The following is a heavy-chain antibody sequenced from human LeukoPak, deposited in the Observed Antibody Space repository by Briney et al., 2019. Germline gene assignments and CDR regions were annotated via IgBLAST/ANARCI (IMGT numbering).Heavy chain of an antibody. D-gene: IGHD3-3*01. J-gene: IGHJ6*02. CDR2: FNPNSGDT. Sequence: GASVKVSCKASGYRFIGYHLHWVRQALGQGPEWMGWFNPNSGDTKYAERFQGRVTMTGDTSISTAYMELSRLRSDDTAIYYCAREKLEDDFWSGESFYYGMDVWGQGTTVTVSS. CDR3: AREKLEDDFWSGESFYYGMDV. V-gene: IGHV1-2*02. CDR1: GYRFIGYH.